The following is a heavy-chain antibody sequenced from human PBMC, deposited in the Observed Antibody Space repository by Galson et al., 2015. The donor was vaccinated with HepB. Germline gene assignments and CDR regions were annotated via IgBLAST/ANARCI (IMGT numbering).Heavy chain of an antibody. CDR1: GFTFDDYA. CDR2: ISWNSGSI. D-gene: IGHD4-17*01. CDR3: AEGSTVTTEDHFDY. Sequence: SLRLSCAASGFTFDDYAMHWVRQAPGKGLEWVSGISWNSGSIGYADSVKGRFTISRDNAKNSLYLQMNSLRAEDTALYYCAEGSTVTTEDHFDYWGQGTLVTVSS. V-gene: IGHV3-9*01. J-gene: IGHJ4*02.